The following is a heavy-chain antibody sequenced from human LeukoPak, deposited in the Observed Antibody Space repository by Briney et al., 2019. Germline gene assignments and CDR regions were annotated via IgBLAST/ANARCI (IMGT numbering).Heavy chain of an antibody. V-gene: IGHV3-30*02. D-gene: IGHD3-10*01. J-gene: IGHJ6*03. CDR1: GFNFSSYG. CDR2: IRYDGSNK. Sequence: PGGSLRLSCTASGFNFSSYGMHWVRQAPGKGLEWVAFIRYDGSNKYYADSVKGRFTISRDNSKNTLYLQMNSLRAEDTAVYYCAKENRDLWFGELFSYMDVWGKGTTVTISS. CDR3: AKENRDLWFGELFSYMDV.